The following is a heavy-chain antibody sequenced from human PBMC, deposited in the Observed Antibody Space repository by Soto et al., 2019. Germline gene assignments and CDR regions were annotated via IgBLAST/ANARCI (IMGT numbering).Heavy chain of an antibody. CDR1: GYTLTELS. D-gene: IGHD2-8*02. Sequence: ASVKVSCKVSGYTLTELSMHWVRQAPGKGLEWMGGFDPEDGETIYAQKFQGRVTMTEDTSTDTAYMELSSLRSEDTAVYYCATVVEENGTAVLCYLTLDYWGQGTLVTVSS. V-gene: IGHV1-24*01. CDR3: ATVVEENGTAVLCYLTLDY. J-gene: IGHJ4*02. CDR2: FDPEDGET.